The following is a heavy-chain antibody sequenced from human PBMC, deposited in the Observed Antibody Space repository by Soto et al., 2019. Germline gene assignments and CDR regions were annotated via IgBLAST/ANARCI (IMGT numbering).Heavy chain of an antibody. CDR1: GGSISTYY. J-gene: IGHJ4*02. V-gene: IGHV4-59*01. CDR3: AREGGDYPRGFAH. CDR2: IYYSGDT. Sequence: QVQLQESGPGLVKPSETLSLTCTVSGGSISTYYWTWIRQSPGKGLEWIGYIYYSGDTNYNPSLNSRVTLSVDTSKNQFSLELSSVTAADTAVYYCAREGGDYPRGFAHWGQGTLVTVSS. D-gene: IGHD4-17*01.